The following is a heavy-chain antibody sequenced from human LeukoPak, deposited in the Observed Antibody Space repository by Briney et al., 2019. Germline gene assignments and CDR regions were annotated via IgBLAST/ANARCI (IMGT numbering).Heavy chain of an antibody. CDR2: IYHSGST. Sequence: PSETLSLTCTVSGYSISSGYYWGWIRQPPGKGLEWIGSIYHSGSTYYNPSLKSRVTISVDTSKNQFSLKLSSVTAADTAVYYCARLADTAKDYWGQGTLVTVSS. D-gene: IGHD5-18*01. V-gene: IGHV4-38-2*02. CDR3: ARLADTAKDY. CDR1: GYSISSGYY. J-gene: IGHJ4*02.